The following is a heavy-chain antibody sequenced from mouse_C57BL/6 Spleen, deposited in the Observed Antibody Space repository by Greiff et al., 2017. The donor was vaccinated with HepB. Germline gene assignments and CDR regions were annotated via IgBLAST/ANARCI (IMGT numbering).Heavy chain of an antibody. CDR1: GYTFTSYW. CDR3: ARGYGSSPDWFAY. Sequence: QVQLQQPGAELVRPGSSVKLSCKASGYTFTSYWMDWVKQRPGQGLEWIGNIYPSDSETHYNQKFKDKATLTVDKSSSTAYMQLSSLTSEDSAVYYCARGYGSSPDWFAYLGQGTLVTVSA. J-gene: IGHJ3*01. V-gene: IGHV1-61*01. D-gene: IGHD1-1*01. CDR2: IYPSDSET.